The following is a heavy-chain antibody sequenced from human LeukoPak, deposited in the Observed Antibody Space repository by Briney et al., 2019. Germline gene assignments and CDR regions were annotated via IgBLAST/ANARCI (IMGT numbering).Heavy chain of an antibody. V-gene: IGHV5-51*01. J-gene: IGHJ4*02. D-gene: IGHD3-10*01. CDR3: ARPKGLYYYGSGSFSFDY. Sequence: GESLKISCKGSGYSFTSYWIGWVRQMPGKGLEWMGIIYPGDSDTRYSPSFQGQVTLSADKSINTAYLQWSSLKASDTAIYYCARPKGLYYYGSGSFSFDYWGQGTLVTVSS. CDR1: GYSFTSYW. CDR2: IYPGDSDT.